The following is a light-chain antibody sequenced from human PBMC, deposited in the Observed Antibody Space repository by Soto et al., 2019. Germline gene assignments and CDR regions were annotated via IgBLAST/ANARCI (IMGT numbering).Light chain of an antibody. V-gene: IGKV3-15*01. Sequence: LKLSLATLSVTTGERATLPCRASQSVGSTLAWYQQKPGQPPRLLIYDASTRATGIPARFSGSGSGTEFTLTISSLQSEDFAVYYCQQYNTWPRTFGQGTKV. CDR3: QQYNTWPRT. J-gene: IGKJ1*01. CDR1: QSVGST. CDR2: DAS.